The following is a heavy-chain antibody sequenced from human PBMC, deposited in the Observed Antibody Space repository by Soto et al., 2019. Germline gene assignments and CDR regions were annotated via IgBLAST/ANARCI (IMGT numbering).Heavy chain of an antibody. D-gene: IGHD3-9*01. CDR1: GFTFSSYA. V-gene: IGHV3-23*01. CDR3: ATPIDYYDILTANGAFDI. Sequence: GGSLRLSCAASGFTFSSYAMSWLRQAPGKGLEWVSTISVSGGRPYYADSVRGRFTISRDNSKNTLYLQMNSLRAEDSAVYYCATPIDYYDILTANGAFDIWGQGTKVTVSS. J-gene: IGHJ3*02. CDR2: ISVSGGRP.